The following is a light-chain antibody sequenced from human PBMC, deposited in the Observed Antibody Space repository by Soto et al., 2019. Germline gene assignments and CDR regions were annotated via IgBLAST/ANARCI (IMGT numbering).Light chain of an antibody. CDR1: QSVSSSY. CDR2: AAA. J-gene: IGKJ1*01. CDR3: QQYGNSFRT. Sequence: EIVLTQSPGTLSLSPGERATLSCRASQSVSSSYLAWYQQKPGQAPRLLIYAAASRATYIPDRFSGRGSGTDFTLTISGLEPEDFAVYYCQQYGNSFRTFGQGTKVEIK. V-gene: IGKV3-20*01.